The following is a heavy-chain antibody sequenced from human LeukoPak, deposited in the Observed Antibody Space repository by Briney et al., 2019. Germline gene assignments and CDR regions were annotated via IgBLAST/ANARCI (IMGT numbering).Heavy chain of an antibody. CDR3: ATVGAMSRGVKGYYFDY. Sequence: QAGGSLRLSCAASGFTFSSYSMNWVRQAPGQGLEWASYISSSSTTIYYADSVKGRFTISRDNAKNSLYLQMNSLRDEDTAVYYCATVGAMSRGVKGYYFDYWGQGTLVTVSS. CDR1: GFTFSSYS. V-gene: IGHV3-48*02. D-gene: IGHD3-10*01. J-gene: IGHJ4*02. CDR2: ISSSSTTI.